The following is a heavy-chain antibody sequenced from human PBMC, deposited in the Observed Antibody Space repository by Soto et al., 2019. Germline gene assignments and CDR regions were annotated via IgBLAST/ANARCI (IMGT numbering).Heavy chain of an antibody. J-gene: IGHJ6*02. Sequence: SETLSLTCSVSGGFISRYYWTWIRQPPGKGLEWIGYISYSGNTNYNPSLKSRVTISVDTPKNQFSLKLSSVTAADTAVYYCATRLNPQFFYGMDVWGQGTTVTVSS. CDR2: ISYSGNT. V-gene: IGHV4-59*01. CDR3: ATRLNPQFFYGMDV. D-gene: IGHD3-3*01. CDR1: GGFISRYY.